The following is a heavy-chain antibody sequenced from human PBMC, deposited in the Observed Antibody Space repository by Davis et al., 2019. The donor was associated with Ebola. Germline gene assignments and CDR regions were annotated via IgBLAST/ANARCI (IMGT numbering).Heavy chain of an antibody. CDR2: ISGSGGST. Sequence: PGGSLRLSCSASGFTFSSYAMSWVRQAPGKGLEWVSAISGSGGSTYYADSVKGRFTISRDNSKNTLYLQMNSLRAEDTAVYYCARGYTTMVRGRVLGLDDYWGQGTLVTVSS. CDR1: GFTFSSYA. J-gene: IGHJ4*02. V-gene: IGHV3-23*01. CDR3: ARGYTTMVRGRVLGLDDY. D-gene: IGHD3-10*01.